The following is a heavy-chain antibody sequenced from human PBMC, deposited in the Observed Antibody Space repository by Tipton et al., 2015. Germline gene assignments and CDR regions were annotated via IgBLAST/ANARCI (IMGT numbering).Heavy chain of an antibody. J-gene: IGHJ3*02. Sequence: GSLRLSCAASGLTFSNAWMNWVRQAPGKGLEWVGRIKSETDGGTTDYAVPVKGRSTISRDDSKNTLYLQMNSLKTEDTAVFYCTTDSGRYDAFDIWGQGTLATVSS. CDR2: IKSETDGGTT. CDR1: GLTFSNAW. CDR3: TTDSGRYDAFDI. V-gene: IGHV3-15*07. D-gene: IGHD1-26*01.